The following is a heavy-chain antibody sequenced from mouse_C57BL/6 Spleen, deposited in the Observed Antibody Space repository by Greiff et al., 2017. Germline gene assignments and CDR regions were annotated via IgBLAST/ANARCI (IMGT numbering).Heavy chain of an antibody. Sequence: VQLQQSGAELARPGASVKLSCKASGYTFTSYGISWVKQRTGQGLEWIGEIYPRSGNTYYNEKFKGKATLTADKSSSTAYMELRSLTSEDSAVYFCARWGKNYGSSYDYFDYWGQGTTLTVSS. CDR3: ARWGKNYGSSYDYFDY. V-gene: IGHV1-81*01. J-gene: IGHJ2*01. CDR1: GYTFTSYG. D-gene: IGHD1-1*01. CDR2: IYPRSGNT.